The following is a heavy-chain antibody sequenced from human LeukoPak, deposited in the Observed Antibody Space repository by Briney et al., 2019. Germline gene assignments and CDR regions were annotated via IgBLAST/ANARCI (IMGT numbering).Heavy chain of an antibody. Sequence: GRSLRLSCAASGFSFSSDGMHWVRQAPGKGLEWVAVIWYDGSNKYYADSVKGRFTISRDNSKNTLYLQMNSLRDEDTAVYYCARDILRSGHDYWGQGTLVTVSS. CDR1: GFSFSSDG. CDR2: IWYDGSNK. CDR3: ARDILRSGHDY. J-gene: IGHJ4*02. D-gene: IGHD3-3*01. V-gene: IGHV3-33*01.